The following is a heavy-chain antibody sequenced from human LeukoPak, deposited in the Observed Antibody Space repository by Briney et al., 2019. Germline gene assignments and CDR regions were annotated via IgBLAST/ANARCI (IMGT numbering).Heavy chain of an antibody. Sequence: GASVKVSCKASGYTFTSYGISWVRQAPGQGLEWMGWISAYNGNTNYAQKLQGRVTMTTDTSTSTAYMELRSLRSDDTAVYYCARETDYGDFSWFGDYWGQGTLVTVSS. D-gene: IGHD4-17*01. CDR3: ARETDYGDFSWFGDY. J-gene: IGHJ4*02. V-gene: IGHV1-18*01. CDR1: GYTFTSYG. CDR2: ISAYNGNT.